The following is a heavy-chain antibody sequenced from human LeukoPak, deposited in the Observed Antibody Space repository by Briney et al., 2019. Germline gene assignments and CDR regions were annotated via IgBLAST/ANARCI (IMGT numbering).Heavy chain of an antibody. CDR3: ARDPNSGATGGY. J-gene: IGHJ4*02. D-gene: IGHD1-26*01. CDR2: ISAYNGNT. V-gene: IGHV1-18*01. CDR1: GYTFTSYG. Sequence: VASVKVSCKASGYTFTSYGISWVRQAPGQGLEWMGWISAYNGNTNYAQKLQGRVTMTTDTSTSTAHMELRSLRSDDTAVYYCARDPNSGATGGYWGQGTLVTVSS.